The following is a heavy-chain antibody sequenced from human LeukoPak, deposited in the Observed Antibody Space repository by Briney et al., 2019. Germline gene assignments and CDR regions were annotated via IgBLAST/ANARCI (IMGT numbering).Heavy chain of an antibody. CDR1: GFTFDDYA. D-gene: IGHD5/OR15-5a*01. CDR2: ISWNSGSI. J-gene: IGHJ6*03. V-gene: IGHV3-9*01. CDR3: AKDTGSTPGAHYYYYMDV. Sequence: GGSLRLSCAASGFTFDDYAMHWVRQVPGKGLEWVSGISWNSGSIGYADSVKGRFTVSRDNAKNSLHLQMNSLRTEDTALYYCAKDTGSTPGAHYYYYMDVWGKGTTVTISS.